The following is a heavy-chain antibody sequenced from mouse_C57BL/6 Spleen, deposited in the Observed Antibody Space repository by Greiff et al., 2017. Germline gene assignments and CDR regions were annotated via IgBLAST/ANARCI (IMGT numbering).Heavy chain of an antibody. V-gene: IGHV1-59*01. J-gene: IGHJ2*01. CDR1: GYTFTSYW. CDR3: ASEGA. CDR2: IDPSDSYT. Sequence: VQLQQPGAELVRPGTSVKLSCKASGYTFTSYWMHWVKQRPGQGLEWIGVIDPSDSYTNYNQKFKGKATLTVDTSSSTAYMQLSSLTSEDSAVYYCASEGAWGQGTTLTVSS.